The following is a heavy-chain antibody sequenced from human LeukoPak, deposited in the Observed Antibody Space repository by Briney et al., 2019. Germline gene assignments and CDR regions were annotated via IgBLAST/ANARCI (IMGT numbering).Heavy chain of an antibody. CDR3: TRATTVVTLYFDY. V-gene: IGHV3-49*03. J-gene: IGHJ4*02. D-gene: IGHD4-23*01. Sequence: GGSLRLSCTVSGFTFGDYAMSWFRHAPGKLREWEGLIRSKAYGGTTEYAASVKGRFTISRDDSKSIAYLQMNSLKTEDTAVYYCTRATTVVTLYFDYWGQGTLVTVSS. CDR1: GFTFGDYA. CDR2: IRSKAYGGTT.